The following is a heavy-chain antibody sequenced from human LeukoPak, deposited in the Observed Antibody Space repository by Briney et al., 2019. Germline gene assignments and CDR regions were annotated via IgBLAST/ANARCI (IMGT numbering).Heavy chain of an antibody. CDR2: ISSSSSYI. CDR1: GFTFSNYA. D-gene: IGHD3-10*01. J-gene: IGHJ5*02. Sequence: GGSLRLSCAGYGFTFSNYAMSWVRQAPGKGLEWVSSISSSSSYIYYADSVKGRFTISRDNAKNSLYLQMNSLRAEDTAVYYCARDHVRQRSGSYGSGRLNWFDPWGQGTLVTVSS. V-gene: IGHV3-21*01. CDR3: ARDHVRQRSGSYGSGRLNWFDP.